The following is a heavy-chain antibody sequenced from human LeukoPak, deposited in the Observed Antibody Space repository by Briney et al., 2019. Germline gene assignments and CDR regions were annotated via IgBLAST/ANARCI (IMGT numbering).Heavy chain of an antibody. J-gene: IGHJ5*02. CDR2: IYTSGST. CDR1: GGPISSYY. CDR3: ARHAWVYYPASWFDP. Sequence: KASETLSLTCTVSGGPISSYYWSWIRKPPGKGLEWIGYIYTSGSTNYNPSLKSRVTISVDTSKNQFSLKLSSVTAADTAVYYCARHAWVYYPASWFDPWGQGTLVTVSS. D-gene: IGHD2-8*01. V-gene: IGHV4-4*09.